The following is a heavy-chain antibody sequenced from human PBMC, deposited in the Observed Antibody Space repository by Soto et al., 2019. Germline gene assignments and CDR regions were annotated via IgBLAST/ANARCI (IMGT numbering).Heavy chain of an antibody. V-gene: IGHV3-30*01. J-gene: IGHJ4*02. CDR3: ARDLFGAAAGPFVY. CDR1: GFTFSSYA. Sequence: HPVGSLRLSCAASGFTFSSYAIHWVRQAPGKGLQWVALISFDGDNKYYADSVKGRFTISRDNSKNTLYLQMNSLRTEDTAVYYCARDLFGAAAGPFVYWGQGTLVTVSS. D-gene: IGHD6-13*01. CDR2: ISFDGDNK.